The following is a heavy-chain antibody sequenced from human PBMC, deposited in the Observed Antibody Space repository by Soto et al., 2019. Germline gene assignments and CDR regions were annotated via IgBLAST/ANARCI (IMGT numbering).Heavy chain of an antibody. V-gene: IGHV3-9*01. CDR2: VSWNSGAK. D-gene: IGHD2-21*02. J-gene: IGHJ4*02. Sequence: GGSLRLSCVASGFSFDDFVMNWVRQRPGKGLEWVSSVSWNSGAKLYADSVKGRFAISRDSAKKSVYLQMNSLRPDDTAFYYCAKGVATAVPALDYWGQGTLVTVSS. CDR1: GFSFDDFV. CDR3: AKGVATAVPALDY.